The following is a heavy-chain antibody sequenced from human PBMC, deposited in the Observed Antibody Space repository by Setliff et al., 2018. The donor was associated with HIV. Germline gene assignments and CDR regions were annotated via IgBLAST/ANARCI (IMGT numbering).Heavy chain of an antibody. CDR3: ARVIPAGMPANWFDP. CDR2: IYTSGST. Sequence: PSETLSLTCSVSGGSIRSFFWSWIRQPPGKGLEWIGHIYTSGSTNYNPSLKSRVTMSVDTSKNQFSLNLSSVTAADTAVYYCARVIPAGMPANWFDPWGHGTLVTVSS. J-gene: IGHJ5*02. D-gene: IGHD2-2*01. CDR1: GGSIRSFF. V-gene: IGHV4-4*08.